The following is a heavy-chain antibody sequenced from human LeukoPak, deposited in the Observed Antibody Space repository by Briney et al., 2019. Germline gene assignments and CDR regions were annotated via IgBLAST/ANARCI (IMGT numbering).Heavy chain of an antibody. CDR2: IYYSGST. D-gene: IGHD2-15*01. J-gene: IGHJ4*02. Sequence: SETLSLTCAVSGGSISSYYWSWIRQPPGKGLEWIGYIYYSGSTNYNPSLKSRVTISVDTSKNQFSLKLSSVTAADTAVYYCARGRCSGGSCYTDYWGQGTLVTVSS. CDR1: GGSISSYY. CDR3: ARGRCSGGSCYTDY. V-gene: IGHV4-59*01.